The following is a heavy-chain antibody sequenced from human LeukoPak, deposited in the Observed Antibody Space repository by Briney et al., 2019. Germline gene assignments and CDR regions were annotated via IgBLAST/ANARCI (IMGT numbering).Heavy chain of an antibody. CDR3: AGGCSGGSCYEPKFDP. J-gene: IGHJ5*02. D-gene: IGHD2-15*01. CDR2: IKQDGSEK. CDR1: GFTFSSYW. V-gene: IGHV3-7*01. Sequence: AGGSLRLSCAASGFTFSSYWMGWVRQAPGKGLEWVANIKQDGSEKYYVDSVKGRFTISRDNAKNSLYLQMNSLRAEDTAVYYCAGGCSGGSCYEPKFDPWGQGTLVTVSS.